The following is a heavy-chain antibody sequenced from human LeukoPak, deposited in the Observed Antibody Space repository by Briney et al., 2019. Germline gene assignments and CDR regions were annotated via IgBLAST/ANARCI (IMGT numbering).Heavy chain of an antibody. CDR1: GFTFHDYG. D-gene: IGHD6-13*01. CDR2: INWNGGSI. V-gene: IGHV3-20*04. J-gene: IGHJ5*02. CDR3: AKDTSSSWYLGEYNWFDP. Sequence: GGSLRLSCAASGFTFHDYGMSWVRQAPGRGLEWVSHINWNGGSIHYADSVKGRFTISRDNAKNSLYLQMNSLRAEDTALYYCAKDTSSSWYLGEYNWFDPWGQGTLVTVSS.